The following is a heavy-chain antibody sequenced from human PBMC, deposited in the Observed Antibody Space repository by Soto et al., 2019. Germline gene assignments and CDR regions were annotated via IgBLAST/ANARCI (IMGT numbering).Heavy chain of an antibody. CDR2: IKQDGSEK. CDR3: ARDEDVVVPAAISPNYYYYYGMDV. D-gene: IGHD2-2*02. V-gene: IGHV3-7*05. CDR1: GFTFSSYW. Sequence: GGSLRLSCAASGFTFSSYWMSWVRQAPGKGLEWVANIKQDGSEKYYVDSVKGRFTISRDNAKNSLYLQMNSLRAEDTATYYCARDEDVVVPAAISPNYYYYYGMDVWGQGTTVTVSS. J-gene: IGHJ6*02.